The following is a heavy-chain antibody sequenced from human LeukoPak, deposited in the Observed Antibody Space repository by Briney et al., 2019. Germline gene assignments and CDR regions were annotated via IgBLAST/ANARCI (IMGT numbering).Heavy chain of an antibody. D-gene: IGHD6-13*01. CDR3: ARSGVQGRGYSSSWLLDY. CDR2: IYYSGST. CDR1: GGSISSGGYY. J-gene: IGHJ4*02. Sequence: PSETLSLTCSVSGGSISSGGYYWIWIRQRPGKGLEWIGYIYYSGSTYYNPSLKSRVTISVDTSKNQFSLKLSSVTAADTAVYYCARSGVQGRGYSSSWLLDYWGQGTLVTVSS. V-gene: IGHV4-31*03.